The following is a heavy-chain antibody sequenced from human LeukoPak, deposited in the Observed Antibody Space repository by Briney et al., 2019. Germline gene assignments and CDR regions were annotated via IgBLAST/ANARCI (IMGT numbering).Heavy chain of an antibody. CDR2: IYYSGST. CDR1: GGSISSYY. Sequence: SETLSLTCTVSGGSISSYYWSWIRQPPGKGLEWIGYIYYSGSTNYNPSLKSRVTISVDTSKNQFSLKLSSVTAADTAVYYCARQNPESKIAADGRTSLQRNYNWFDPWGQGTLVSVSS. J-gene: IGHJ5*02. D-gene: IGHD6-13*01. V-gene: IGHV4-59*08. CDR3: ARQNPESKIAADGRTSLQRNYNWFDP.